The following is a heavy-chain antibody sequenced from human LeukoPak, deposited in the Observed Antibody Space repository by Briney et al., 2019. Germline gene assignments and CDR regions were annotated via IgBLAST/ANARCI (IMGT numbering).Heavy chain of an antibody. CDR2: FDTEDVET. J-gene: IGHJ4*02. CDR1: GYTLTELS. Sequence: ASVKVSCKVSGYTLTELSMYWVRQAPGKGLEWMGGFDTEDVETIYAQKFQGRVTMSEDTTTDTAYMELSRLRSEDTAVYYCATGYYYDGSGYLVYWGQGTLVTVSS. D-gene: IGHD3-22*01. V-gene: IGHV1-24*01. CDR3: ATGYYYDGSGYLVY.